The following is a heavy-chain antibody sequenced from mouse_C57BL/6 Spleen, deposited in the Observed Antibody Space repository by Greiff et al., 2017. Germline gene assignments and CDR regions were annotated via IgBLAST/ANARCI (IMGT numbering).Heavy chain of an antibody. CDR2: ISGRGGNT. V-gene: IGHV5-9*01. J-gene: IGHJ4*01. CDR3: ASSNYVDYYGMAY. CDR1: GFTLSRST. Sequence: VEPGGRLVKPGGPLKLSCAAFGFTLSRSTMSWVRQTPVKRLVWVATISGRGGNTHYPVSVKGRFPISRDNAKSTLYLQMSSLRSEDTALYYCASSNYVDYYGMAYWGQGTLVTVSA. D-gene: IGHD2-5*01.